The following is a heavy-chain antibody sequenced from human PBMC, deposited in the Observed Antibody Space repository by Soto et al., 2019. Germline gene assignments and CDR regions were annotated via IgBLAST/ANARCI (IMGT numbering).Heavy chain of an antibody. CDR3: AKEGVRDYDDLEYFQH. CDR2: ISGSGGST. V-gene: IGHV3-23*01. J-gene: IGHJ1*01. D-gene: IGHD4-17*01. CDR1: GFTFSNYA. Sequence: GGSLRLSCAASGFTFSNYAMSWVRQAPGKGLEWVSGISGSGGSTYYADSVKGRFTISRDNSKNTLHLQMNSLRAEDTAVYYCAKEGVRDYDDLEYFQHWGQGTLVTVSS.